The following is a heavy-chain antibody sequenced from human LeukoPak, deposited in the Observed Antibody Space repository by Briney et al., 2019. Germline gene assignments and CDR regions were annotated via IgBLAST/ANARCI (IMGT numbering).Heavy chain of an antibody. CDR2: IYPGDSGT. CDR1: GYSFTSYW. J-gene: IGHJ4*02. D-gene: IGHD3-22*01. CDR3: ARQANAYDSSGYSDY. V-gene: IGHV5-51*01. Sequence: GESLKISCKGSGYSFTSYWIGWVRQMPGKGLEWMGIIYPGDSGTRYSPSFQGQVTISADKSISTAYLQWSSLKASDTAMYYCARQANAYDSSGYSDYWGQGTLVTVSS.